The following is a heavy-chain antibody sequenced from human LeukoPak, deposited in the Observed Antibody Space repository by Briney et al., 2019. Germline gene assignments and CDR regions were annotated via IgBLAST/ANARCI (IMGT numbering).Heavy chain of an antibody. V-gene: IGHV1-2*02. CDR3: ARLFNYYDNSGYYQYYFDY. CDR2: INPNTGDT. Sequence: ASVKVPCKASGYTLTSYYMHWVRQAPGQGREWMGWINPNTGDTSFAQKFQGRVTLTRDTSISTAYMELSRLKSDDTAVYYCARLFNYYDNSGYYQYYFDYWGQGTLVTVSS. CDR1: GYTLTSYY. J-gene: IGHJ4*02. D-gene: IGHD3-22*01.